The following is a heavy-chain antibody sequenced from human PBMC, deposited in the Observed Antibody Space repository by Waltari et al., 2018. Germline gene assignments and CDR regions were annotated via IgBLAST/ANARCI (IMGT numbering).Heavy chain of an antibody. CDR1: GYSFTSYW. D-gene: IGHD2-2*01. CDR2: IYPGVYDT. V-gene: IGHV5-51*01. CDR3: ARHVLGSSTSSWFDP. Sequence: EVQLVQSGAEVKKPGESLKISCKGSGYSFTSYWIGWVRQMPGKGLEWMGDIYPGVYDTRYSPSFQGQISISADKSISTAYLQWSSLKASDTAMYYCARHVLGSSTSSWFDPWGQGTLVTVSS. J-gene: IGHJ5*02.